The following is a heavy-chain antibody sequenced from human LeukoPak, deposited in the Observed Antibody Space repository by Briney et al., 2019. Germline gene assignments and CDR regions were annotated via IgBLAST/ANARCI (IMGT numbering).Heavy chain of an antibody. Sequence: PGGSLRLSCAASGFTFSSYEMNWVRQAPGKGLEWVSYISSSGSTIYYADSVKGRFTISRDNAKNSLYLQMNSLRAEDTAVYYCAREREKWLREFDYWGQGTLVTVSS. CDR2: ISSSGSTI. CDR3: AREREKWLREFDY. J-gene: IGHJ4*02. D-gene: IGHD5-12*01. V-gene: IGHV3-48*03. CDR1: GFTFSSYE.